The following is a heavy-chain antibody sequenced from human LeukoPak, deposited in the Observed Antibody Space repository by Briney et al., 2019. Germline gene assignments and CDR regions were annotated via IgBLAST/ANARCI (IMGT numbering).Heavy chain of an antibody. D-gene: IGHD6-13*01. V-gene: IGHV3-30-3*01. CDR1: GFTFSSFA. Sequence: PGRSLRLSCTASGFTFSSFAMHWVRQAPGKGLEWVAVISYDGSTKYFADSVRGRFTISRDNSKNTLFLQMNSLRAEDTAVYYCARDQMISAAGLDYWGQGTLVTVS. J-gene: IGHJ4*02. CDR2: ISYDGSTK. CDR3: ARDQMISAAGLDY.